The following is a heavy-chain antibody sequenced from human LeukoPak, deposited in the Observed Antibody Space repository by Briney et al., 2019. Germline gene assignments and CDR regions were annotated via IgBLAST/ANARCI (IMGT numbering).Heavy chain of an antibody. Sequence: TGGSLRLSCAASGFTFNTHAMSWVRQAPGKGLECVSGINGNGASTYYSDSVKGRFTISRDNSKNTLYLQMSSLRAEDTAVYYCAKDQGYSYYYLDYWGQGTLVTVSS. CDR1: GFTFNTHA. J-gene: IGHJ4*02. D-gene: IGHD5-18*01. CDR2: INGNGAST. V-gene: IGHV3-23*01. CDR3: AKDQGYSYYYLDY.